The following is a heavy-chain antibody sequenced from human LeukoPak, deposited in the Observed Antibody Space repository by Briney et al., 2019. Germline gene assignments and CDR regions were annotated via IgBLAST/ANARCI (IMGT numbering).Heavy chain of an antibody. V-gene: IGHV4-59*11. D-gene: IGHD2-8*02. CDR3: ARDLAPGTGAFDI. Sequence: SETLSLTCTVSGGSISSHYWSWIRQPPGKGLEWTGYIYYSGSTNYSPSLKSRVTISVDTSKNQFSLKLSSVTAADTAVYYCARDLAPGTGAFDIWGQGTMVTVSS. J-gene: IGHJ3*02. CDR2: IYYSGST. CDR1: GGSISSHY.